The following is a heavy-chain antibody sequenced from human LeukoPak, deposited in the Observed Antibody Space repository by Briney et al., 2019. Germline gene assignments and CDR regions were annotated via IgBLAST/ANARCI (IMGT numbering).Heavy chain of an antibody. J-gene: IGHJ5*02. CDR2: ISTSSSYI. V-gene: IGHV3-21*01. Sequence: GGSLRLSCAASGFTFSSYSMNWVRQAPGKGLEWVSCISTSSSYIYYADSVKGRFSISRDNPKNTLYLQMNSLRVDDTAVYYCASVLGPSTLDTWGQGTLVTVSS. CDR3: ASVLGPSTLDT. D-gene: IGHD2-8*02. CDR1: GFTFSSYS.